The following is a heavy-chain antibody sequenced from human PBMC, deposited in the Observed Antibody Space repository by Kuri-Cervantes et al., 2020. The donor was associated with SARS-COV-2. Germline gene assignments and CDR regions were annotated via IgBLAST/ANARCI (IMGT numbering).Heavy chain of an antibody. V-gene: IGHV4-34*01. D-gene: IGHD2-2*01. CDR3: ARAAPPLGYCSSTSCGEIDY. CDR2: INHSGST. J-gene: IGHJ4*02. CDR1: GGSFSGYY. Sequence: SDTLSPTGAVYGGSFSGYYWIWIRQPPGKGLEWIGEINHSGSTNYNPSLKSRVTISVDTSKNQFSLKLSSVPAADTAVYYCARAAPPLGYCSSTSCGEIDYWGQGTLVTVSS.